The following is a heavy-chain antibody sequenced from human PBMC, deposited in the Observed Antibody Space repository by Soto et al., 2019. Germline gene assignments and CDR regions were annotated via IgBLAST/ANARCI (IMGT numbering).Heavy chain of an antibody. CDR3: ASGMTRTVVPYFDF. Sequence: QVQLVQSGAEVKKPGSSVKVSCKASGGTFSNYVVNWVRQAPGQGLEWMGRIIPISGAANYAQKFQGRVTITADKSTSTSYMELSSLRSEDTALYYCASGMTRTVVPYFDFWGQGTLVTVSS. CDR2: IIPISGAA. CDR1: GGTFSNYV. D-gene: IGHD1-7*01. J-gene: IGHJ4*02. V-gene: IGHV1-69*06.